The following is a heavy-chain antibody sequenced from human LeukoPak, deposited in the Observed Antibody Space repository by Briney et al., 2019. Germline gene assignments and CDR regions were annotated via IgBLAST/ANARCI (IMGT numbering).Heavy chain of an antibody. D-gene: IGHD4-17*01. CDR2: ISSSTSYI. J-gene: IGHJ3*02. CDR1: GFTFSSYR. V-gene: IGHV3-21*01. CDR3: ARGADDYGDYENAFDI. Sequence: PGGSLRLSCAASGFTFSSYRMNWVRQTQGKGLEGVSSISSSTSYIYYADSVKGRFTISRDNAKNSLYLQMNSLRVEDTAVYYCARGADDYGDYENAFDIWGQGTMVTVSS.